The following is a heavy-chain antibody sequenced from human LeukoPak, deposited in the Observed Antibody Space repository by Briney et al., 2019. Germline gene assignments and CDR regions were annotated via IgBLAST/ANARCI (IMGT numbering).Heavy chain of an antibody. D-gene: IGHD4-23*01. CDR1: GGSISSYY. Sequence: PSETLSLTCTVSGGSISSYYWSWVRQAPGKGLDWVSAISGSGGNTYYADSVKGRFTISRDNSKNTLYLQMNSLRAEDTAVYYCAKDQYGGNPQYYFDYWGQGTLVTVSS. CDR2: ISGSGGNT. V-gene: IGHV3-23*01. CDR3: AKDQYGGNPQYYFDY. J-gene: IGHJ4*02.